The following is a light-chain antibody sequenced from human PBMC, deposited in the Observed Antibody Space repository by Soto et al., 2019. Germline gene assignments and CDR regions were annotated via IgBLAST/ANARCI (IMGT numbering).Light chain of an antibody. V-gene: IGKV1-9*01. CDR1: QGISSH. Sequence: IQLTQSPSSLSASVGDRVTITCRASQGISSHLAWYQQRPGKAPDLLIYDASTLQSGVPSRFSGSGSGTDFTLTISFLQSEDFGTYYCQQYHGFPWTFGQGTKVDI. CDR3: QQYHGFPWT. J-gene: IGKJ1*01. CDR2: DAS.